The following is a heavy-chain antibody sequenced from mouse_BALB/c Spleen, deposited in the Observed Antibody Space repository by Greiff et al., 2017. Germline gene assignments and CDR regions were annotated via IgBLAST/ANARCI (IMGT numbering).Heavy chain of an antibody. D-gene: IGHD2-1*01. Sequence: EVHLVESGGGLVQPGGSRKLSCAASGFTFSSFGMHWVRQAPEKGLEWVAYISSGSSTIYYADTVKGRFTISRDNPKNTLFLQMTSLRSEDTAMYYCARRNGNYFDYWGQGTTLTGSS. J-gene: IGHJ2*01. V-gene: IGHV5-17*02. CDR1: GFTFSSFG. CDR3: ARRNGNYFDY. CDR2: ISSGSSTI.